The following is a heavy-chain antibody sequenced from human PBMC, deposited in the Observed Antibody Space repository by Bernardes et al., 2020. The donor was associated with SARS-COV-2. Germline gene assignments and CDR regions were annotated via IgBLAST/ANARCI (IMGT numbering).Heavy chain of an antibody. CDR1: GFTFSSYE. CDR3: ARRYCSSTSCCYDY. CDR2: ISSSGSTR. Sequence: GSLRLSCAASGFTFSSYEMNWVRQAPGKGLEWVSYISSSGSTRYYADSVKGRFTISRDNAKNSVYLQMNSLRGEDTAVYYCARRYCSSTSCCYDYWGQGTLVTVSS. J-gene: IGHJ4*02. D-gene: IGHD2-2*01. V-gene: IGHV3-48*03.